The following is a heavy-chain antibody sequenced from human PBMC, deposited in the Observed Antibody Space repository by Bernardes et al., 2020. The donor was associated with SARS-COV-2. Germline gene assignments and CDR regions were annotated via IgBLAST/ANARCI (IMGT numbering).Heavy chain of an antibody. CDR1: GGIFDGNV. D-gene: IGHD6-19*01. V-gene: IGHV1-69*04. Sequence: SVKVSCTASGGIFDGNVINWVRQAPGQGLEWMGRVIPVIGMSHYAQKFKGRVTITVDKFTSTSYMDLSSLTSEDTAIYYCARQRRYKYNSNDHGGWDLDLWGRGTLVTVSS. CDR3: ARQRRYKYNSNDHGGWDLDL. J-gene: IGHJ2*01. CDR2: VIPVIGMS.